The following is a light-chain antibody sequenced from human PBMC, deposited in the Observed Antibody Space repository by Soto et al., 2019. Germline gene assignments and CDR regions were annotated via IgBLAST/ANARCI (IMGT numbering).Light chain of an antibody. CDR3: QQFDSVPLT. J-gene: IGKJ4*01. CDR1: HDIGTY. CDR2: DTS. Sequence: DVQMTQSPSSLSASVGDRVTITCQESHDIGTYLNWYQHKPGKAPKLLIFDTSHLATGVPARFSGSGSDTYFTFTITNLQAEDFAAYYCQQFDSVPLTFGGGTHVEI. V-gene: IGKV1-33*01.